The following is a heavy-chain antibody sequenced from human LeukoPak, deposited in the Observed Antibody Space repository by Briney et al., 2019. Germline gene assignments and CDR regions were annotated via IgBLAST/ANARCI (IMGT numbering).Heavy chain of an antibody. V-gene: IGHV4-59*01. J-gene: IGHJ4*02. CDR3: ARLQTYSSSRHSDY. Sequence: PSETLSLTCTVSGGSISSYYWSWIRQPPGKGLEWLGYIYYSGSTNYSPSLKSRVTISVDTSKNQFSLKLSSVTAADTAVYYCARLQTYSSSRHSDYWGQGTLVTVSS. CDR1: GGSISSYY. D-gene: IGHD6-13*01. CDR2: IYYSGST.